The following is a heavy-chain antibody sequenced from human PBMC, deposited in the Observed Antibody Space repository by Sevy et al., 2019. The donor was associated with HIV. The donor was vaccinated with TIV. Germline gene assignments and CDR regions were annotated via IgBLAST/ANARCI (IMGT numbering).Heavy chain of an antibody. V-gene: IGHV3-43D*04. J-gene: IGHJ6*02. CDR3: AKDMYSSSRRYYYYYGMDV. CDR2: ISWDGGST. D-gene: IGHD6-6*01. CDR1: GFTFDDYA. Sequence: GGSLRLSYAASGFTFDDYAMHWVRQAPGKGLEWVSLISWDGGSTYYADSVKGRFTISRDNSKNSLYLQMNSLRAEDTALYYCAKDMYSSSRRYYYYYGMDVWGQGTTVTVSS.